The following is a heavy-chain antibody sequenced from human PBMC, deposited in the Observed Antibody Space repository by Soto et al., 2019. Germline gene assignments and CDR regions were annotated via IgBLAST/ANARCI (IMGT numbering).Heavy chain of an antibody. Sequence: QVQLVQSGAEVKKPGSSVKVSCKASGGTFSSYAISWVRQAPGQGLEWMGGIIPIFGTANYAQKFQGRVTLTADESTSTAYMELSSLRSEDTAVDYCARDYYDSSGYYAPRYYYGMDVWGQGTTVTVSS. CDR3: ARDYYDSSGYYAPRYYYGMDV. D-gene: IGHD3-22*01. CDR2: IIPIFGTA. V-gene: IGHV1-69*01. J-gene: IGHJ6*02. CDR1: GGTFSSYA.